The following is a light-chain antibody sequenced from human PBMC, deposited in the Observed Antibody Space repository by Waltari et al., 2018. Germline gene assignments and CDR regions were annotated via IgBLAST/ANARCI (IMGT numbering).Light chain of an antibody. CDR2: DIN. Sequence: SALTQPRSVSGPPGQSVTIPCTGTSSDVCGHNHLSWYQQHPDKAPKLSIYDINKRPSGVPDRFSGSKSGNTASLTISGLQAEDEADYYCCSYVGSNIYWVFGGGTKLTVL. CDR1: SSDVCGHNH. J-gene: IGLJ3*02. V-gene: IGLV2-11*01. CDR3: CSYVGSNIYWV.